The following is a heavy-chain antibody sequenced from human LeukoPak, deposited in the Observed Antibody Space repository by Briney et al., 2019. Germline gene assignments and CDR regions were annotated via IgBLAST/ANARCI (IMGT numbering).Heavy chain of an antibody. CDR2: SYTSGST. D-gene: IGHD1/OR15-1a*01. V-gene: IGHV4-61*02. CDR3: ARVCNWYKGDYFGY. J-gene: IGHJ4*02. Sequence: SETLSLTCTVSGGSINSGSYSWTWIRQPAGKGLEWIGRSYTSGSTYYNPSLKSRLTISMDTSKNHFPLMQTSVIAADTAVYYCARVCNWYKGDYFGYWGQGALVTVSS. CDR1: GGSINSGSYS.